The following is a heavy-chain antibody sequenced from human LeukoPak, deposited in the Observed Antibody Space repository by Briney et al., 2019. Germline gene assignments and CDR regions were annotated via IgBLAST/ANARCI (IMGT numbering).Heavy chain of an antibody. D-gene: IGHD6-13*01. J-gene: IGHJ6*02. Sequence: GGSLRLSCAASGFTFSSYGMHWVRQAPGKGLEWVAVISYDGTNKYYADSVKGRFTISRDNSKSTLYVQMNSLRAEDTAVYYCAKDPRVWQQLDYGMDVWGQGTTVTVSS. CDR3: AKDPRVWQQLDYGMDV. CDR1: GFTFSSYG. V-gene: IGHV3-30*18. CDR2: ISYDGTNK.